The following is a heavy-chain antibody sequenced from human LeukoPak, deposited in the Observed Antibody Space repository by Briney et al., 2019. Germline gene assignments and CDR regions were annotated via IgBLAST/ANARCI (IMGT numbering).Heavy chain of an antibody. CDR3: AKWDYDFWSGYRTNDY. CDR2: INHSGST. Sequence: PSETLSLTCAVYGGSFSGYYWSWIRRPPGKGLEWIGEINHSGSTNYNPSLKSRVTISVDTSKNQFSLKLSSVTAADTAVYYCAKWDYDFWSGYRTNDYWGQGTLVTVSS. CDR1: GGSFSGYY. D-gene: IGHD3-3*01. J-gene: IGHJ4*02. V-gene: IGHV4-34*01.